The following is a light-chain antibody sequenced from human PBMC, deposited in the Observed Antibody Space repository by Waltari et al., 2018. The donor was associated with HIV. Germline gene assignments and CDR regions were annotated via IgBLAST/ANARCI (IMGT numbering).Light chain of an antibody. V-gene: IGKV1-5*03. CDR2: KAS. CDR3: QQYNRYST. J-gene: IGKJ1*01. CDR1: QSISSW. Sequence: DIQMTQSPSPLSASVGDRVTIPCRAIQSISSWLAWYQQKPGKAPKLLIYKASTLESGVPSRFSGSGSGTEFTLTISSLQPDDFATYYCQQYNRYSTFGQGTKVEIK.